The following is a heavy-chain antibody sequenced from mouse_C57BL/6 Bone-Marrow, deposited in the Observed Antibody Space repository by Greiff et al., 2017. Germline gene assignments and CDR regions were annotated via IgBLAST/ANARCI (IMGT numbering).Heavy chain of an antibody. Sequence: QVQLQQPGAELVKPGASVKLSCKASGYTFTNYWMHWVKQRPGQGLEWIGMMHPNGGSPDYKEKFKSAATLSVDKSSRTAYMELSSLTSEDSAVYYCARSYDYDDYTMDYGGQGTSVTVSS. CDR3: ARSYDYDDYTMDY. J-gene: IGHJ4*01. CDR2: MHPNGGSP. V-gene: IGHV1-64*01. CDR1: GYTFTNYW. D-gene: IGHD2-4*01.